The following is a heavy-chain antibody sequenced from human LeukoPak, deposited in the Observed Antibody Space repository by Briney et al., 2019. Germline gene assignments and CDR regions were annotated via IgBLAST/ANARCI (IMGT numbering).Heavy chain of an antibody. CDR3: ARAPMGAAALY. CDR1: GGTFSSYA. Sequence: SVKVSCKASGGTFSSYAISWVRQAPGQGLEWMGRIIPILGIANYAQKFQGRVTITADKSTSTAYMELSSLRSDDTAFYYCARAPMGAAALYWGQGTLVTVSS. D-gene: IGHD6-13*01. V-gene: IGHV1-69*04. CDR2: IIPILGIA. J-gene: IGHJ4*02.